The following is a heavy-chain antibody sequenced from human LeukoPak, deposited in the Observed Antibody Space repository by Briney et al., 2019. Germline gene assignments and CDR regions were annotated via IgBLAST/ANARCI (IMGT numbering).Heavy chain of an antibody. V-gene: IGHV3-33*01. CDR2: IWNDGSNK. Sequence: GGSLRLSCAASGFTFSIYGMHWVRQAPNKGLEWVAIIWNDGSNKYYADSVKGRFTISRDNSKNTLYLQMNSLRAEDTAVYYCARALFAGAFYGMDVWGQGTTVTVSS. J-gene: IGHJ6*02. CDR3: ARALFAGAFYGMDV. D-gene: IGHD3-10*01. CDR1: GFTFSIYG.